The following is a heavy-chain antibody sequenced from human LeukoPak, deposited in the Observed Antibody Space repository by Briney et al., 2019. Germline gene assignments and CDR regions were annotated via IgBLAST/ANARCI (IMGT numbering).Heavy chain of an antibody. V-gene: IGHV3-23*01. CDR1: GFTFSSYA. J-gene: IGHJ5*02. CDR3: AKDCWFDP. CDR2: ISGSGVST. Sequence: GGSLRLSCAASGFTFSSYAMSWVRQAPGKGLEWVSAISGSGVSTYYADPVKGRFTISRGNSKNILYLQMNSLRAEDTAVYYCAKDCWFDPWGQGTLLTVSS.